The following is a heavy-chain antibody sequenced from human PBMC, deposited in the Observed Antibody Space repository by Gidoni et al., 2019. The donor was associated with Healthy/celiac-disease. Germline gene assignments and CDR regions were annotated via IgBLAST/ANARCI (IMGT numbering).Heavy chain of an antibody. CDR2: IYYSGST. D-gene: IGHD3-3*01. J-gene: IGHJ3*02. V-gene: IGHV4-31*03. Sequence: QVQLQESGPGLVKPSQTLSLTCTVSGGSITSGGYYWSWIRQHPGKGLEWIGYIYYSGSTYYNPSLKSRVTRSVDTSKNQFSLKLSSVTAADTAVYYCATQGSGFWSGYYAFDIWGQGTMVTVSS. CDR1: GGSITSGGYY. CDR3: ATQGSGFWSGYYAFDI.